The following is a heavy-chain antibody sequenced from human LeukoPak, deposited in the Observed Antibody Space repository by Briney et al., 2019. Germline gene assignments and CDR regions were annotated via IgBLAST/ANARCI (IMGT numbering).Heavy chain of an antibody. CDR2: AYYRSRWLL. D-gene: IGHD3-10*01. CDR1: GDSISSYTAA. CDR3: ARGGDFYGSGTLDS. Sequence: SQTLSLTCAISGDSISSYTAAWNWIRQSPSRGLEWLGRAYYRSRWLLDYAVPVRSRITINADTSKNRFSVQLASVTPDDTAVYYRARGGDFYGSGTLDSWGQGTLVTVSS. J-gene: IGHJ5*01. V-gene: IGHV6-1*01.